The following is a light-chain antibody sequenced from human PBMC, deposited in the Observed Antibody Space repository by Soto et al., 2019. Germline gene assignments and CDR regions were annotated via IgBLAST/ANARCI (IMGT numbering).Light chain of an antibody. CDR3: QKYHRFYT. CDR1: QSVSRW. V-gene: IGKV1-5*01. CDR2: EAS. J-gene: IGKJ2*01. Sequence: DIQMTQSPSTLSASVGDRVTITCRASQSVSRWLAWYQRKPGKAPKLLIYEASSLENGVPSRFSGSGFGTEFTLTISSLQPDDFATYFCQKYHRFYTFGRGTKVDIK.